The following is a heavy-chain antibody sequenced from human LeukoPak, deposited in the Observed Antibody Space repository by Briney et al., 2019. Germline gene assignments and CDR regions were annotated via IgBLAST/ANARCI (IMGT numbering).Heavy chain of an antibody. CDR2: ISYDGNYK. D-gene: IGHD6-13*01. CDR1: GFTFSNYP. V-gene: IGHV3-30*01. J-gene: IGHJ4*02. CDR3: AKGVAAGTWGTSFDF. Sequence: PGGSLRLSCAASGFTFSNYPIHWVRQAPGKGPEWVAVISYDGNYKYYAEPVKGRFTVSRDNSKNTVYLQMDSLRAEDTAVYYCAKGVAAGTWGTSFDFWGQGTLVTVSS.